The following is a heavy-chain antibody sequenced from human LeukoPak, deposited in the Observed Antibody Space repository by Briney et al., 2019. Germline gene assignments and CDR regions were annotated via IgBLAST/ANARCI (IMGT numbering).Heavy chain of an antibody. J-gene: IGHJ6*02. CDR3: ATDGIVVVPAAMWYYGMDV. CDR2: FDPEDGET. CDR1: GYILTELS. V-gene: IGHV1-24*01. Sequence: GASVKVPCKVSGYILTELSMHWVRQAPGKGLEWMGGFDPEDGETIYAQKFQGRVTMTEDTSTDTAYMELSSLRSEDTAVYYCATDGIVVVPAAMWYYGMDVWGQGTTVTVSS. D-gene: IGHD2-2*01.